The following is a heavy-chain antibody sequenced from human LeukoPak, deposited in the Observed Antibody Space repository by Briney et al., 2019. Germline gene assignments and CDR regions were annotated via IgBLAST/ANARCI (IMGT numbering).Heavy chain of an antibody. CDR3: ARETPAVRNNCFDP. J-gene: IGHJ5*02. Sequence: SETLSLTCTVSGGSISGSTYYWGWVRQPPGKGLEWIGSVSYSGTTYYNTSLRSRVTISIDTSRNQFSLKVTSVTAADTAVYYCARETPAVRNNCFDPWGQGTLVTVSS. CDR1: GGSISGSTYY. V-gene: IGHV4-39*02. D-gene: IGHD2-2*01. CDR2: VSYSGTT.